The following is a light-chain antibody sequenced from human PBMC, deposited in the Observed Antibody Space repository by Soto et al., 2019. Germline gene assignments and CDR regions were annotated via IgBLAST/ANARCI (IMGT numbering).Light chain of an antibody. Sequence: EIVMTHSPATVSVSPGERATLSSGASQSVSGNLAWYQQKPDQAPRLLIYGASTRATGIPARFSGSGSGTEFTLTISSLQSEDFAVYYCQQYNNWPPINFGQGTRLEIK. J-gene: IGKJ5*01. CDR1: QSVSGN. V-gene: IGKV3-15*01. CDR2: GAS. CDR3: QQYNNWPPIN.